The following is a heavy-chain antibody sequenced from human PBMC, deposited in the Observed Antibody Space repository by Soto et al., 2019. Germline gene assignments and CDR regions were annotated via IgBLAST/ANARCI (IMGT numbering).Heavy chain of an antibody. Sequence: ASVKVSCKASGYTFTGYYMHWVRQAPGQGLEWMGWINPNSGGTNYAQKFQGRVTMTRDTSISTAYMELSRLRSDDTAVYYCAKTGRVPAARGNWFDPWGQGTLVTVSS. CDR1: GYTFTGYY. J-gene: IGHJ5*02. D-gene: IGHD2-2*01. CDR3: AKTGRVPAARGNWFDP. CDR2: INPNSGGT. V-gene: IGHV1-2*02.